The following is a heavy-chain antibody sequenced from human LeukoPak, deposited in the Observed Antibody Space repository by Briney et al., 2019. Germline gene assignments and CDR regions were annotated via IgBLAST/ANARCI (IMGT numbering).Heavy chain of an antibody. CDR1: GGSISSGGYS. D-gene: IGHD4-17*01. Sequence: SETLSLTCTVSGGSISSGGYSWSWIRQHPGKGLEWIGYIYYSGSTYYNPSLKSRVTISVDTSKNQFSLKLSSVTAADTAVYYCAREAVPDSGDYGTFDYWGQGTLVTVSS. CDR2: IYYSGST. V-gene: IGHV4-31*03. J-gene: IGHJ4*02. CDR3: AREAVPDSGDYGTFDY.